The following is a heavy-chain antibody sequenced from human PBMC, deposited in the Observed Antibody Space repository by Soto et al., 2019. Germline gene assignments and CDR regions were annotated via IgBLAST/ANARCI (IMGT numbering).Heavy chain of an antibody. D-gene: IGHD1-1*01. Sequence: PGGSLRLSCAASGFTFGAYVMHWVRQAPGKGLEWVAHISYDGNNKYYADSVKGRFTISRDNFKNTLYLQMSSPRSDDTAVYYCARGGGLEPDDPWGQGTLVTVSS. CDR3: ARGGGLEPDDP. CDR2: ISYDGNNK. J-gene: IGHJ5*02. V-gene: IGHV3-30-3*01. CDR1: GFTFGAYV.